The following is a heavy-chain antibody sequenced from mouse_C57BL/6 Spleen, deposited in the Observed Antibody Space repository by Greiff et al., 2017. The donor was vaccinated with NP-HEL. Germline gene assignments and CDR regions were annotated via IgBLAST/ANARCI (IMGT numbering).Heavy chain of an antibody. Sequence: EVQLQQSGAELVRPGASVKLSCTASGFNIKDDYMHWVKQRPEQGLEWIGWIDPENGDTEYASKFQGKATITADTSSNTAYLQLSSLTSEDTAVYYCTTGDYGQFKGAYWGQGTLVTVSA. J-gene: IGHJ3*01. V-gene: IGHV14-4*01. D-gene: IGHD1-1*01. CDR2: IDPENGDT. CDR3: TTGDYGQFKGAY. CDR1: GFNIKDDY.